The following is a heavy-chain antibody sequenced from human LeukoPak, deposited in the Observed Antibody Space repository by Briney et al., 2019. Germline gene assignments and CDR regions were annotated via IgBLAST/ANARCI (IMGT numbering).Heavy chain of an antibody. V-gene: IGHV1-18*01. D-gene: IGHD3-22*01. Sequence: ASVKVSCKASGYTFTGYGISWVRQAPGQGLEWMGWISAYNGNTNYAQKLQGRVTMTTDTSTSTAYMELRSLRSDDTAVYYCARAPRITMIVVVIPQGYDYWGQGTLVTVSS. CDR3: ARAPRITMIVVVIPQGYDY. CDR1: GYTFTGYG. CDR2: ISAYNGNT. J-gene: IGHJ4*02.